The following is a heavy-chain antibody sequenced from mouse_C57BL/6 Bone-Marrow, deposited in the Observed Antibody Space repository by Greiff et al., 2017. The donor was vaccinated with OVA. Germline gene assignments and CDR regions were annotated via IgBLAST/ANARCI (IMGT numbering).Heavy chain of an antibody. V-gene: IGHV1-54*01. CDR1: GYAFTNYL. Sequence: VKLQESGAELVRPGTSVKVSCKASGYAFTNYLIEWVKQRPGQGLEWIGVINPGSGGTNYNEKFKGKATLTADKSSSTAYMQLSSLTSEDSAVYFCASPGIYYYGSSYAMDYWGQGTSVTVSS. J-gene: IGHJ4*01. CDR2: INPGSGGT. CDR3: ASPGIYYYGSSYAMDY. D-gene: IGHD1-1*01.